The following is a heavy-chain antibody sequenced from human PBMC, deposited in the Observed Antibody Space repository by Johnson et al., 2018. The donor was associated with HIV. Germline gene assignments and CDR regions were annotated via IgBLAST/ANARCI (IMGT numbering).Heavy chain of an antibody. CDR2: IKQDGSEK. J-gene: IGHJ3*02. V-gene: IGHV3-7*03. CDR1: GFTVSSYW. D-gene: IGHD6-19*01. Sequence: VQLVESGGGLVQPGGSLRLSCAASGFTVSSYWMSWVRQAPGKGLEWVANIKQDGSEKYYVDSGKGRFTISRDNAKNSLYLQMNSLRAEDTAVYYCARDTGSGWNAFDIWGQGTMVTVSS. CDR3: ARDTGSGWNAFDI.